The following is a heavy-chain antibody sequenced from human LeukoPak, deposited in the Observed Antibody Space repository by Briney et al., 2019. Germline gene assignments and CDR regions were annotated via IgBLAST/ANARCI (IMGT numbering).Heavy chain of an antibody. CDR3: ARDDSLFAFDI. V-gene: IGHV4-4*09. CDR2: IYTSGST. CDR1: GSISSYY. Sequence: SETLSLTCTVSGSISSYYWSWIRQPPGKGLEWIGYIYTSGSTNYNPSLKSRVTISVDTSKNQFSLKLSSVTAADTAVYYCARDDSLFAFDIWGQGTMVTVSS. D-gene: IGHD2-21*01. J-gene: IGHJ3*02.